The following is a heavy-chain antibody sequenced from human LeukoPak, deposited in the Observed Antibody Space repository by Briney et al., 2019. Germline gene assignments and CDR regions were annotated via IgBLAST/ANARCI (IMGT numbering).Heavy chain of an antibody. J-gene: IGHJ1*01. D-gene: IGHD1-14*01. V-gene: IGHV3-53*01. CDR2: IYSGGST. CDR1: GLTVNSKC. Sequence: GGSLRLSCAASGLTVNSKCMSWGRQAPGKGLEWVSIIYSGGSTNYADSVKGRFTISRDNSENTVYLQMNSLRAEDTAVYYCTGDVYQHWGQGTLVTVSS. CDR3: TGDVYQH.